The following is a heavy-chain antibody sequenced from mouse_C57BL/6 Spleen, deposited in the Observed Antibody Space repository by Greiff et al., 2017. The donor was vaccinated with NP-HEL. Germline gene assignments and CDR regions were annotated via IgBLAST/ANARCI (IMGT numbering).Heavy chain of an antibody. CDR3: AKLYGNFERYYAMDY. CDR1: GFSLTSYG. V-gene: IGHV2-4*01. Sequence: VKLQESGPGLVQPSQSLSITCTVSGFSLTSYGVHWVRQPPGKGLEWLGVIWSGGSTDYNAAFISRLSISKDNSKSQVFFKMNSLQADDTAIYYCAKLYGNFERYYAMDYWGQGTSVTVSS. CDR2: IWSGGST. J-gene: IGHJ4*01. D-gene: IGHD2-1*01.